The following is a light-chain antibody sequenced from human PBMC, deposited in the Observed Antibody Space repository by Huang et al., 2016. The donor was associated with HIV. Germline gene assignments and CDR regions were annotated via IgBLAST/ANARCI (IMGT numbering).Light chain of an antibody. V-gene: IGKV3-11*01. CDR1: QSVNSE. CDR2: DAS. J-gene: IGKJ5*01. CDR3: QQRRNWPIT. Sequence: EIVLTQSPATLSLSPWERVTLSCRASQSVNSELGWYQQRPGQAPRLLIYDASNRANGIPARFSGSGFGTDFTLTISSLEPEDFAVYYCQQRRNWPITFGQGTRLEIK.